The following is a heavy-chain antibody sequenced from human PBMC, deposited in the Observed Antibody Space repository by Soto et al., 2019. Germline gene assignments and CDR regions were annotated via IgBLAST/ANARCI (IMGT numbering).Heavy chain of an antibody. J-gene: IGHJ6*02. CDR2: IWYDGSNK. CDR3: ARELGYCSSTRCYKGYYGMDV. V-gene: IGHV3-33*01. D-gene: IGHD2-2*02. CDR1: GFTFSSYG. Sequence: GGSLRLSCAASGFTFSSYGMHWVRQAPGKGLEWVAVIWYDGSNKYYADSVKGRFIISRDNSKNTLYLQMNSLRAEDTAVYYCARELGYCSSTRCYKGYYGMDVWGPGTTVTVYS.